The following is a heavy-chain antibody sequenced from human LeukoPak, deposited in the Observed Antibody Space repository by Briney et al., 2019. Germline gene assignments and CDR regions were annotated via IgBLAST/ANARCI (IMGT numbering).Heavy chain of an antibody. CDR1: GGTFSSYA. CDR2: IIPIFGTA. CDR3: ARDHPSPDIVVVPAAI. Sequence: GASVKVSCKASGGTFSSYAISWVRQAPGQGLEWMGGIIPIFGTANYAQKFQGRVTITTDESTSTAYMELSSLRSEDTAVYYCARDHPSPDIVVVPAAIWGQGTLVTVSS. J-gene: IGHJ4*02. D-gene: IGHD2-2*02. V-gene: IGHV1-69*05.